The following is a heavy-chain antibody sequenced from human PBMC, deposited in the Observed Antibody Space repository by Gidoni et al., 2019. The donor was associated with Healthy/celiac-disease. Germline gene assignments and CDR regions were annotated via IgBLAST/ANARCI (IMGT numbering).Heavy chain of an antibody. Sequence: QLQLQESGPGLVKPSETLSLTCTVSGGSISSSSYYWGWIRQPPGKGLEWIGSIYYSGSTYYNPSLKSRVTISVDTSKNQFSLKLSSVTAADTAVYYCARLGLFGVVIPDYWGQGTLVTVSS. CDR1: GGSISSSSYY. D-gene: IGHD3-3*01. CDR2: IYYSGST. CDR3: ARLGLFGVVIPDY. J-gene: IGHJ4*02. V-gene: IGHV4-39*01.